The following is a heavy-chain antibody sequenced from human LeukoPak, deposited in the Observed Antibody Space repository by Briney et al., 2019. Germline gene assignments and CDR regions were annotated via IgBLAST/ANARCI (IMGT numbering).Heavy chain of an antibody. J-gene: IGHJ5*02. CDR1: GGSFSGNY. Sequence: SETLSLTCAVYGGSFSGNYWSWIRRPPGKGLEWIGEINHSGSTNYNPSLKSRVTISVDTSKNQFSLKLSSVTAADTAVYYCARGGYCSGGSCYGDRWFDPWGQGTLVTVSS. CDR2: INHSGST. V-gene: IGHV4-34*01. D-gene: IGHD2-15*01. CDR3: ARGGYCSGGSCYGDRWFDP.